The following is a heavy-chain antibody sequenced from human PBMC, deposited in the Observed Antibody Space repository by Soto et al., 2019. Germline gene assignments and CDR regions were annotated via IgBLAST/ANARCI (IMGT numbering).Heavy chain of an antibody. CDR2: ISYDGSNK. V-gene: IGHV3-30-3*01. D-gene: IGHD2-2*01. CDR3: ARDGGPAAPRYYYYYGMDV. Sequence: GSLRLSCAASGLTFSSYAMHWVRQAPGKGLEWVAVISYDGSNKYYADSVKGRFTISRDNSKNTLYLQMNSLRAEDTAVYYCARDGGPAAPRYYYYYGMDVWGQGTTVTVSS. CDR1: GLTFSSYA. J-gene: IGHJ6*02.